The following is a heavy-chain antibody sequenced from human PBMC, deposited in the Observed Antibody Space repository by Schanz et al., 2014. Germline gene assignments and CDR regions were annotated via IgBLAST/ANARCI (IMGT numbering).Heavy chain of an antibody. V-gene: IGHV3-30*18. CDR3: AKDSTHIDIVLVPAAIDY. CDR2: MSYDGSIK. Sequence: GQLAESGGGLVQPGRSLRLSCAASGFTFSSYGMHWVRQAPGKGLEWVAAMSYDGSIKYYGDSVKGRFTISRDNSKNTLYLHMSTLRSEDTAVYYCAKDSTHIDIVLVPAAIDYWGQGTLVTVSS. D-gene: IGHD2-2*01. CDR1: GFTFSSYG. J-gene: IGHJ4*01.